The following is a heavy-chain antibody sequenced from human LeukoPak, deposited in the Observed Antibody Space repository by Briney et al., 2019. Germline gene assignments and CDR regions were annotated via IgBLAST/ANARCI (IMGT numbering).Heavy chain of an antibody. Sequence: GGSLRLSCAASGFTFSSYAMHWVRQAPGKGLEWVAVISYDGSNKYYADSVKGRFTISRDNSKNTLYLQMNSLRVEDTAVYYCARDARTTVVLYYFDYWGQGTLVTVSS. CDR2: ISYDGSNK. CDR1: GFTFSSYA. J-gene: IGHJ4*02. V-gene: IGHV3-30-3*01. CDR3: ARDARTTVVLYYFDY. D-gene: IGHD4-23*01.